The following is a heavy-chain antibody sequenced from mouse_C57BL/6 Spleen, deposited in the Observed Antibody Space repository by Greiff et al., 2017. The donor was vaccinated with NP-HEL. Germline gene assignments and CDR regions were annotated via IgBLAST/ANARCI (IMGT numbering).Heavy chain of an antibody. J-gene: IGHJ4*01. CDR3: TRDGWLLRGYAMDY. V-gene: IGHV1-15*01. CDR1: GYTFTDYE. D-gene: IGHD2-3*01. Sequence: QVQLKQSGAELVRPGASVTLSCKASGYTFTDYEMHWVKQTPVHGLEWIGAIDPETGGTAYNQKFKGKAILTADKSSSTAYMELRSLTSEDSAVYYCTRDGWLLRGYAMDYWGQGTSVTVSS. CDR2: IDPETGGT.